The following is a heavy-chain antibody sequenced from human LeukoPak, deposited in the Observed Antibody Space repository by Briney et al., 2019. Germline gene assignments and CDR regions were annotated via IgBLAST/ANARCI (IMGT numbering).Heavy chain of an antibody. V-gene: IGHV5-51*01. CDR3: ARLRGITMVRGGAFDI. J-gene: IGHJ3*02. Sequence: GASLKISCKGSGYSFTSYWIGWVRQMPGKGLEWMGIIYPGDSDTRYSPSFQGQVTISADKSISTAYLQWSSLKASDTAMYYCARLRGITMVRGGAFDIWGQGTMVTVSS. CDR1: GYSFTSYW. CDR2: IYPGDSDT. D-gene: IGHD3-10*01.